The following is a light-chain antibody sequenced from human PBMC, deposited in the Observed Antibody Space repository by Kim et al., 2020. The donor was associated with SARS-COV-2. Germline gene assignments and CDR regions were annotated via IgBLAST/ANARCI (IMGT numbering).Light chain of an antibody. J-gene: IGKJ1*01. Sequence: LSPGERATLSCGASQSVSTGYLAWYQQKPGLAPRLLMYETSSRATGIPDRFSGSGSGTDFTLTISRLEPEDFAVYYCQQYETSPWTFGLGTKMEI. CDR2: ETS. V-gene: IGKV3D-20*01. CDR1: QSVSTGY. CDR3: QQYETSPWT.